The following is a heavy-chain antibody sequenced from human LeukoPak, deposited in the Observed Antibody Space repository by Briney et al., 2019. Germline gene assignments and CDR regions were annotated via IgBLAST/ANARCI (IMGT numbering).Heavy chain of an antibody. CDR1: GFTFSTYG. CDR2: ISYDGSNR. CDR3: AKAPYGGTSGWFDP. D-gene: IGHD4-23*01. J-gene: IGHJ5*02. V-gene: IGHV3-30*18. Sequence: GGSLRLSCAASGFTFSTYGIHRGRQAPGKGLEGGAGISYDGSNRYSLDSVKGRFTISRDNSKNTLYLQMNSLRPEDTAVYFCAKAPYGGTSGWFDPWGQGTLVTVSS.